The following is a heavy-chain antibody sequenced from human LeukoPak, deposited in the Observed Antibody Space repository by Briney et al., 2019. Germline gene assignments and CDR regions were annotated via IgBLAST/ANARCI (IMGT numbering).Heavy chain of an antibody. D-gene: IGHD3-22*01. CDR3: ARDPQYNYYDSSGYYPNWFDP. Sequence: ALVRLSCKASGYTFTSYDINWVRQSARQGLEGWRWMNANSGNTGYAQKFQGRVTMTRNTSISTAYMELSSLRSEDTAVYYCARDPQYNYYDSSGYYPNWFDPWGQGTLVTVSS. V-gene: IGHV1-8*01. J-gene: IGHJ5*02. CDR2: MNANSGNT. CDR1: GYTFTSYD.